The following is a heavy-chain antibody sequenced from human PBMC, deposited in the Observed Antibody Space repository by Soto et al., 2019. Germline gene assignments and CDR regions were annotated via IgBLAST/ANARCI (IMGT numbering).Heavy chain of an antibody. CDR1: GFTFSSYW. CDR3: ARIAASGRGWDV. CDR2: IKQDGSEE. J-gene: IGHJ6*02. D-gene: IGHD6-13*01. Sequence: EVQLVESGGGLVQPGGSLRLSCVDSGFTFSSYWMSWVRQAPVKGLEWVGNIKQDGSEENYVDSVKGRFTISRDNAKNSMYRQMTSLRVEDTAVYYCARIAASGRGWDVWGQGTTVVVSS. V-gene: IGHV3-7*01.